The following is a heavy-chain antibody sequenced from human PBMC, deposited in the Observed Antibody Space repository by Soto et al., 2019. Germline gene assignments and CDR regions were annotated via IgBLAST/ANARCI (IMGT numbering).Heavy chain of an antibody. CDR1: GGSISSGSYY. D-gene: IGHD3-3*01. Sequence: SETLSLTCTVSGGSISSGSYYWGWIRQPPGKGLEWIGSIYYSGSTYYNPSLKSRVTISVDTSKNQFSLKLSSVTAADTAVYYCARHRSKLRFLEWLVYYFDYWGQGTLVTVSS. CDR3: ARHRSKLRFLEWLVYYFDY. CDR2: IYYSGST. V-gene: IGHV4-39*01. J-gene: IGHJ4*02.